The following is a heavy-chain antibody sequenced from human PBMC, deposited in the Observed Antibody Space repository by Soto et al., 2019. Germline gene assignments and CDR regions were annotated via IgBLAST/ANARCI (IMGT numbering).Heavy chain of an antibody. CDR1: RYSFTNYW. V-gene: IGHV5-51*01. Sequence: EVQLVQSGAEVKKPGESLKISCKGSRYSFTNYWIAWVRQMPGKGLEWMGIIYPGDSDSRYSPSFQGQVTISADKSISTAYLQWSSLKASDTAIYYCASPRSGSYRLDYYGMDVWGQGITVTVSS. CDR3: ASPRSGSYRLDYYGMDV. J-gene: IGHJ6*02. CDR2: IYPGDSDS. D-gene: IGHD3-10*01.